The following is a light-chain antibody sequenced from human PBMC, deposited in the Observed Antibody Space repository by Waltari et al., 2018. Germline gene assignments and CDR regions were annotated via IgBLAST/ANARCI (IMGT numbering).Light chain of an antibody. CDR2: DAT. Sequence: ENVLTQSPGTLSLSPGERASVSCRASHNVGSDLLAWYRQKPGQAPRLLIYDATRRATGCPDRFSGSGSVTDFTLTISGLDPEDAAVYYCQQYASPPITFGGGTKVEIK. V-gene: IGKV3-20*01. CDR1: HNVGSDL. J-gene: IGKJ4*01. CDR3: QQYASPPIT.